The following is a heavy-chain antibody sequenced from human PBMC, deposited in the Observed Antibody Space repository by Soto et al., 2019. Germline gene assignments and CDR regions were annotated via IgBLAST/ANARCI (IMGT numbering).Heavy chain of an antibody. J-gene: IGHJ4*02. Sequence: GASVKVSCKASGYTFTSYAMHWVRQAPGQRLEWMGWINAGNGNTKYSQKFQGRVTITRDTSASTAYMELSSLRSEDTAVYYCARVMRVPWSGNFDYWGQGTLVTVPQ. V-gene: IGHV1-3*01. D-gene: IGHD3-3*01. CDR1: GYTFTSYA. CDR2: INAGNGNT. CDR3: ARVMRVPWSGNFDY.